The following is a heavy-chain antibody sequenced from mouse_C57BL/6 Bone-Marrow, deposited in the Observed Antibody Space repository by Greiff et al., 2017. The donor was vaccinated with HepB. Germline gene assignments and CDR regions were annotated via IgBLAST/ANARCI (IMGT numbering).Heavy chain of an antibody. D-gene: IGHD1-1*01. CDR2: IYPRDGST. CDR3: ARSITTVVATGYFDY. V-gene: IGHV1-85*01. CDR1: GYTFTSYD. Sequence: VMLVESGPELVKPGASVKLSCKASGYTFTSYDINWVKQRPGQGLEWIGWIYPRDGSTKYNEKFKGKATLTVDTSSSTAYMELHSLTSEDSAVYFCARSITTVVATGYFDYWGQGTTLTVSS. J-gene: IGHJ2*01.